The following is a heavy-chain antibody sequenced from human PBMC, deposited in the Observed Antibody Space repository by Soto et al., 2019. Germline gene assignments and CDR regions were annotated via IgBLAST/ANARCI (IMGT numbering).Heavy chain of an antibody. J-gene: IGHJ4*02. CDR3: ARGVEYFDWLLSSVSRYYFDY. Sequence: SVELSSKASLGAFGSYSISSVRHDTEKGLEWMGGIIPIFGTANYAQKFQGRVTITADESTSTAYMELSSLRSEDTAVYYCARGVEYFDWLLSSVSRYYFDYWGQGTLVTVSS. D-gene: IGHD3-9*01. V-gene: IGHV1-69*01. CDR1: LGAFGSYS. CDR2: IIPIFGTA.